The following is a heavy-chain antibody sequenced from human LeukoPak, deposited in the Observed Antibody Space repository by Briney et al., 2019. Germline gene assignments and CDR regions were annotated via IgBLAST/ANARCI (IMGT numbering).Heavy chain of an antibody. CDR2: VYPDNSET. Sequence: GESLKISCKGSGYTFNIYWIAWVRQMPGEGLERMGIVYPDNSETRYSPSFQGQVTFSADKSITTAYLQWNSLKESDTAMYYCARLSGGSSLRNDAFHVWGQGTMVTVSS. J-gene: IGHJ3*01. D-gene: IGHD1-26*01. CDR1: GYTFNIYW. CDR3: ARLSGGSSLRNDAFHV. V-gene: IGHV5-51*01.